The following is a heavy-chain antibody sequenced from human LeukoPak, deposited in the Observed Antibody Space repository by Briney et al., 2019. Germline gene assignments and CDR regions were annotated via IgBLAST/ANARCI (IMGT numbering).Heavy chain of an antibody. Sequence: GGSLRLSCAASGFTFSSYSMNWVRQAPGKGLEWVASINSGGSEGYYADVVKGRFTISRDNAKNSLYLQINSLRAEDTAVYYCARSSYSSSSSVWGQGTMVTVSS. CDR1: GFTFSSYS. D-gene: IGHD6-6*01. V-gene: IGHV3-7*03. CDR2: INSGGSEG. CDR3: ARSSYSSSSSV. J-gene: IGHJ3*01.